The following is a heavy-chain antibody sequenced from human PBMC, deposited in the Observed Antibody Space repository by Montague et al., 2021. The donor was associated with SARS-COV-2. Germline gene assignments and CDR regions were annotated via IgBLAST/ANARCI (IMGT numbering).Heavy chain of an antibody. D-gene: IGHD6-19*01. CDR3: ATQEDPSGWIPGPFDF. CDR1: GGSISSSSYY. Sequence: SETLSLTCTVSGGSISSSSYYWAWIRQPPGKGLERIGSIYYRGSTYYNPSLKSRVFISVDTSKNQLSLTLTSVTAADTAVYYCATQEDPSGWIPGPFDFWGQGTLLSVSS. CDR2: IYYRGST. J-gene: IGHJ4*02. V-gene: IGHV4-39*01.